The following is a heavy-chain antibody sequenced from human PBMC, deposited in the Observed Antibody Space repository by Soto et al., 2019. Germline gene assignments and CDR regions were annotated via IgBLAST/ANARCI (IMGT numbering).Heavy chain of an antibody. V-gene: IGHV4-34*01. CDR2: INHRGSS. Sequence: PSETLSLTCAVTGGSLSGYDWSWIRQSPGKGLEWIGEINHRGSSDYNPSLKSRVTLSIDASMNHVTLELTAVTAADTAVYYCAGVDNRNSLYGVDVWGQGTAVTVSS. CDR1: GGSLSGYD. J-gene: IGHJ6*02. D-gene: IGHD1-7*01. CDR3: AGVDNRNSLYGVDV.